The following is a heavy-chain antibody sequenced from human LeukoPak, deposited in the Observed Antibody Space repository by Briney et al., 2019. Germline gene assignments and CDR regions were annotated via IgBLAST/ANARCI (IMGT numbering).Heavy chain of an antibody. Sequence: PSETLSLTCAVWGGPLQLYYWLCIRQPPGKGLQWIGETNRRGTTNYNPSLKSRVTISVDTSNNQFSLKLRSVTAADTAVYYCARDGGPNNYWFDLWGQGTLVTVSS. V-gene: IGHV4-34*01. CDR1: GGPLQLYY. J-gene: IGHJ5*02. CDR3: ARDGGPNNYWFDL. D-gene: IGHD4-23*01. CDR2: TNRRGTT.